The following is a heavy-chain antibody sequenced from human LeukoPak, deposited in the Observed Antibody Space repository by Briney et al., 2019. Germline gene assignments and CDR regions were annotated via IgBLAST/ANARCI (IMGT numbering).Heavy chain of an antibody. CDR1: GGSFSGYY. CDR3: ARDSGTSGEVKFDP. J-gene: IGHJ5*02. Sequence: SETLSLTCAVYGGSFSGYYWSWIRQPPGKGLEWIGEINHSGSTNYNPSLKSRVTISVDTSKNQFSLKLSSVTAADTAVYYCARDSGTSGEVKFDPWGQGALVTVSS. V-gene: IGHV4-34*01. D-gene: IGHD3-10*01. CDR2: INHSGST.